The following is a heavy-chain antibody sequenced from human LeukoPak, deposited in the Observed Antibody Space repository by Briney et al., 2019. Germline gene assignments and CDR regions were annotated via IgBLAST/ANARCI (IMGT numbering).Heavy chain of an antibody. CDR3: ARGGITGTTRGPTRLNDAFDI. CDR1: GYTFTGYY. CDR2: INPDSGGT. Sequence: ASVKVSCKASGYTFTGYYMHWVRQAPGQGLEWMGWINPDSGGTNYAQKFQGWVTMTRDTSISTAYMELSRLRSDDTAVYYCARGGITGTTRGPTRLNDAFDIWGQGTMVTVSS. J-gene: IGHJ3*02. V-gene: IGHV1-2*04. D-gene: IGHD1-20*01.